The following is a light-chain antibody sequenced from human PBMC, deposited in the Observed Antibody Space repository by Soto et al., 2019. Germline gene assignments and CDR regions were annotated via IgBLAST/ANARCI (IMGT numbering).Light chain of an antibody. CDR3: QQYGTSPT. CDR2: GAS. CDR1: QSLITRY. J-gene: IGKJ5*01. Sequence: EIVLTQSPGTLSLFPGERATLSCRASQSLITRYLAWYQQKPGQAPRLLIYGASSRATGIPDRFSGSGSGTDFTLTIIRLEPEDFAVYSCQQYGTSPTFGQGTRLEIK. V-gene: IGKV3-20*01.